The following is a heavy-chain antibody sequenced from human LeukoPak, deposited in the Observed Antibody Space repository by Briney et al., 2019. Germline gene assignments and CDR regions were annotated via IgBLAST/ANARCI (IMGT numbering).Heavy chain of an antibody. Sequence: SETLSLTCTVSGASVNSGNYYWTWIRQPPGKGLEWIGYIYYSGSTNYNPSLKSRVTISVDTSKNQFSLKLSSVTAADTAVYYCARGSVPYSSSWYHFDYWGQGTLVTVSS. CDR3: ARGSVPYSSSWYHFDY. V-gene: IGHV4-61*01. CDR2: IYYSGST. D-gene: IGHD6-13*01. CDR1: GASVNSGNYY. J-gene: IGHJ4*02.